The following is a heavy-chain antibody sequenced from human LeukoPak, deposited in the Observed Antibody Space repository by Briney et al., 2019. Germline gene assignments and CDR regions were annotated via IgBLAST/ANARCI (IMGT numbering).Heavy chain of an antibody. J-gene: IGHJ4*02. CDR1: LGSLSIDY. Sequence: SGALSLTRMVSLGSLSIDYWSWIRPPPGRGRESVGHIYYSVSTYYNPPLQRRVTISVDTSKNQFSLKLISVNAADTAVYYCARGGDYDSPSYFDDWGQGTLVTVSS. CDR3: ARGGDYDSPSYFDD. V-gene: IGHV4-59*12. CDR2: IYYSVST. D-gene: IGHD3-22*01.